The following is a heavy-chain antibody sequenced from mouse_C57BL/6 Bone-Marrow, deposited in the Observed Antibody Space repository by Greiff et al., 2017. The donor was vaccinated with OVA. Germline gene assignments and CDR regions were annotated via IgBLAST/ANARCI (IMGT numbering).Heavy chain of an antibody. CDR2: IDPETGGT. J-gene: IGHJ4*01. CDR3: TRGYSNCYAMDY. D-gene: IGHD2-5*01. V-gene: IGHV1-15*01. CDR1: GYTFTDYE. Sequence: VQLQQSGAELVRPGASVTLSCKASGYTFTDYEMHWVKQTPVHGLEWIGAIDPETGGTAYNQKFKGKAILTADKSSSTAYMDIRSLTSADSAVDYCTRGYSNCYAMDYWGQGTSVTVSS.